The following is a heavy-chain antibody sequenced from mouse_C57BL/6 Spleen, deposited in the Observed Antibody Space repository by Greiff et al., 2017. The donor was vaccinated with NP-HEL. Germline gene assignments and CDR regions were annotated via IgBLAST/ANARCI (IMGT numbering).Heavy chain of an antibody. CDR2: IWGDGST. CDR3: SRGHYDYDDAMDY. V-gene: IGHV2-3*01. D-gene: IGHD2-4*01. Sequence: QVQLKESGPGLVAPSQSLSITCTVSGFSLTSYGVSWVRQPPGKGLEWLGVIWGDGSTNYHSDLISSLSISKDNSKSKVFLKMKRLQTDDTATYDCSRGHYDYDDAMDYWGQGTSVTVSS. CDR1: GFSLTSYG. J-gene: IGHJ4*01.